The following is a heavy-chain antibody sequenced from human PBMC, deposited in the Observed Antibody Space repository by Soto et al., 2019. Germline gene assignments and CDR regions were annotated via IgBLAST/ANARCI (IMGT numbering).Heavy chain of an antibody. J-gene: IGHJ6*02. CDR3: ARWPQPRYTADPYAVDV. CDR2: IVPSLDTT. V-gene: IGHV1-69*11. D-gene: IGHD3-16*02. Sequence: QVHLVQSGTEVKTPGSSVKVSCKDSGGTFSSSGFSWVRQAPGQGLEWMGMIVPSLDTTNYAQKFQARVTITADEVTSTAYMELRSLRSEDTAVYYCARWPQPRYTADPYAVDVWCQGTRVIVSS. CDR1: GGTFSSSG.